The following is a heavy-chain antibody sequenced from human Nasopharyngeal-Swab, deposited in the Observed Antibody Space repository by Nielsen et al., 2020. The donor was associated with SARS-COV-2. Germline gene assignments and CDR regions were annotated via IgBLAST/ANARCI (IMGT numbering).Heavy chain of an antibody. CDR2: INHSGST. Sequence: WIRQPPGKGLEWIGEINHSGSTNYNPSLKSRVTISVDTSKNQFSLKLSSVTAADTAVYYCARGEMATIPNFDYWGQGTLVTVSS. D-gene: IGHD5-24*01. J-gene: IGHJ4*02. CDR3: ARGEMATIPNFDY. V-gene: IGHV4-34*01.